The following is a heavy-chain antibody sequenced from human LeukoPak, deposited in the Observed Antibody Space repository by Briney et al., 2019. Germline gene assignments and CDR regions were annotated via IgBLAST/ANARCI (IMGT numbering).Heavy chain of an antibody. V-gene: IGHV3-23*01. CDR2: ISDSGGYT. J-gene: IGHJ4*02. CDR3: AKLGNFASGSYSD. CDR1: GFTFSSFA. D-gene: IGHD3-10*01. Sequence: GGSLRLSCAASGFTFSSFAMSWVRQAPGKGLEWVSSISDSGGYTYYADSVKGRFTISRDNSKNTLYLHMNSLRAEDTAIYYCAKLGNFASGSYSDWGQGTLVTVSS.